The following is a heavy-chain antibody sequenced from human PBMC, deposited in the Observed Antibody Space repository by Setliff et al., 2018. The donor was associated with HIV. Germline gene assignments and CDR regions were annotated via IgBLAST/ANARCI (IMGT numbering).Heavy chain of an antibody. CDR3: ARLPQDVRSSIDF. V-gene: IGHV3-7*01. CDR2: ISPDGSAT. CDR1: GFTFSSAW. J-gene: IGHJ4*02. D-gene: IGHD6-6*01. Sequence: GGSLRLSCAASGFTFSSAWMGWVRQAPAKGLEWVANISPDGSATYYVDSVKGRFTISRDNAKNTLFLQMNSLRAEDTAVYYCARLPQDVRSSIDFWGQGTLVTVS.